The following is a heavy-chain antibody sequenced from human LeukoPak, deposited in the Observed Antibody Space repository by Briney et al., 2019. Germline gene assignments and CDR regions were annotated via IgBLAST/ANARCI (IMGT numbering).Heavy chain of an antibody. V-gene: IGHV3-23*01. CDR3: ATEGFDN. CDR1: GFTFSNYW. Sequence: GGSLSLSCTASGFTFSNYWMNWVRQAPGKGLEWVSIVSGSGGITNSADSVKGRFTISRDNSKNTVYLEMNSLRAVDTAVYYCATEGFDNWGQGTLVSVSS. D-gene: IGHD1-14*01. J-gene: IGHJ4*02. CDR2: VSGSGGIT.